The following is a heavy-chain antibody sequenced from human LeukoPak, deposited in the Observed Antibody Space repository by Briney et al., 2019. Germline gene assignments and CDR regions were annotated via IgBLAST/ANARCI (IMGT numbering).Heavy chain of an antibody. Sequence: GGSLRLSCAASGYTVSCDHIRWVRQAPGKGLEWVSVIYSGGSTKYADSVKARFTISRDNPKNTVYLQMNRLRAENTAVYYCARATLDNWGQGTLVTVSS. CDR2: IYSGGST. CDR1: GYTVSCDH. V-gene: IGHV3-53*01. J-gene: IGHJ4*02. CDR3: ARATLDN.